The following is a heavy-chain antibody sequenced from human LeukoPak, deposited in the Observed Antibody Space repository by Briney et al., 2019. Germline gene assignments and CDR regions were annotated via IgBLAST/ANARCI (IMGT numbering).Heavy chain of an antibody. Sequence: GGSLRLSCAASRFTFSNAWMSWVRQAPGKGLEWVGRIKSKSDGGTTDYAAPVKGRFTISRDDSKSIAYLQMNSLKTEDTAVYYCTRSPEPAYCSSTSCRSDAFDIWGQGTMVTVSS. CDR3: TRSPEPAYCSSTSCRSDAFDI. CDR2: IKSKSDGGTT. CDR1: RFTFSNAW. V-gene: IGHV3-15*01. D-gene: IGHD2-2*01. J-gene: IGHJ3*02.